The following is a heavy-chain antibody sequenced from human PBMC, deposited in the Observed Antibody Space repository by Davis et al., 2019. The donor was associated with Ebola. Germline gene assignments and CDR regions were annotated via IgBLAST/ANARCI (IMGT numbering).Heavy chain of an antibody. J-gene: IGHJ4*02. CDR2: ISAYSGHT. V-gene: IGHV1-18*01. D-gene: IGHD1-14*01. CDR3: SIGGTTGGFDY. Sequence: ASVKVSCKASGYTFTSDGLCWVRQAPGQGLEWMGWISAYSGHTNYAQKFQDRVTMTTDTSTSTAYMELSSLRSEDTAVYYCSIGGTTGGFDYWGQGTLVTVSS. CDR1: GYTFTSDG.